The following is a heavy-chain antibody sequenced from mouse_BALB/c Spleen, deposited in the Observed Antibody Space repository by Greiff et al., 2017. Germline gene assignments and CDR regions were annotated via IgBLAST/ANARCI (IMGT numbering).Heavy chain of an antibody. D-gene: IGHD1-1*01. CDR2: ISYSGST. CDR1: GYSITSDYA. Sequence: EVQRVESGPGLVKPSQSLSLTCTVTGYSITSDYAWNWIRQFPGNKLEWMGYISYSGSTSYNPSLKSRISITRDTSKNQFFLQLNSVTTEDTATYYCAREWGYYGSSYPFAYWGQGTLVTVSA. V-gene: IGHV3-2*02. J-gene: IGHJ3*01. CDR3: AREWGYYGSSYPFAY.